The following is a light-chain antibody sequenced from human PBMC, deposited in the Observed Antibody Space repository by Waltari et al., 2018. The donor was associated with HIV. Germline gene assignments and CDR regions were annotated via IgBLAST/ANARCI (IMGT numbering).Light chain of an antibody. CDR2: LNSDGSH. CDR3: QTWDTGPWV. Sequence: QLILTQSPSASASLGASVRLTCTLRGGNSSYAIAWPPLQPEKGPRYLMKLNSDGSHTKGDGIPDRFSGSSSGTERFLTISSLQSDDEADYYCQTWDTGPWVFGGGTKLTVL. CDR1: GGNSSYA. V-gene: IGLV4-69*02. J-gene: IGLJ3*02.